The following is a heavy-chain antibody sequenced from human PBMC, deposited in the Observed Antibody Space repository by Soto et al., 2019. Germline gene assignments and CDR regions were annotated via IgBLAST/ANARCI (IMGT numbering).Heavy chain of an antibody. J-gene: IGHJ4*02. Sequence: QVQLQQWGAGLLKPSATLSITCAVYGGSLSGYYWSWIRQPPGKGLEWIGEINHSGSTNYSPSLKSRVNILVDTSKNQFSLQLSSVTAADTAMYYWASGDFAWEPSTDYWGKGTLVTVSS. CDR1: GGSLSGYY. V-gene: IGHV4-34*01. D-gene: IGHD3-3*01. CDR3: ASGDFAWEPSTDY. CDR2: INHSGST.